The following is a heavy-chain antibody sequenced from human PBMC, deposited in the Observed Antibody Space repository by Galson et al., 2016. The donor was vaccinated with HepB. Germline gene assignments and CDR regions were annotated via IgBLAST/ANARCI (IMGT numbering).Heavy chain of an antibody. CDR1: GFTFSSYV. CDR2: ISGNGGST. D-gene: IGHD3-3*01. V-gene: IGHV3-23*01. J-gene: IGHJ6*02. CDR3: AKEGTIFGAVPYGMDV. Sequence: SLRLSCAASGFTFSSYVMRWVRQAPGKGLEWVSTISGNGGSTYYADSVKGRFTISRDNSKNTLYLQINSLRAEDTAVYYCAKEGTIFGAVPYGMDVWGQGTTVTVSS.